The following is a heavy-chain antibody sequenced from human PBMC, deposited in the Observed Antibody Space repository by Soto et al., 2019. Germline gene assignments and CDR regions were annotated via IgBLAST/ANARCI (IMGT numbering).Heavy chain of an antibody. CDR3: AHYDSSGYIGAFDI. D-gene: IGHD3-22*01. CDR1: GYTFTSYG. V-gene: IGHV1-18*01. CDR2: ISAYNGNT. Sequence: DSVKVSCKASGYTFTSYGISWVRQAPGQGLEWMGWISAYNGNTNYAQKLQGRVTMTTDTSTSTAYMELRSLRSDDTAVYYCAHYDSSGYIGAFDIWGQGTMVTVSS. J-gene: IGHJ3*02.